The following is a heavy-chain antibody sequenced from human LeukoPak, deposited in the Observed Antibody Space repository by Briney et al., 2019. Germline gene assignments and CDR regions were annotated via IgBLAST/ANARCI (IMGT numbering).Heavy chain of an antibody. CDR2: ISSSSSYI. CDR1: GFTFSSYS. V-gene: IGHV3-21*01. Sequence: LRLSCAASGFTFSSYSMNWVRQAPGKGLEWVSSISSSSSYIYYADSVKGRFTISRDNAKNSLYLQMNSLRAEDTAVYYCARDVSSSWADAFDIWGQGTMVTVSS. CDR3: ARDVSSSWADAFDI. J-gene: IGHJ3*02. D-gene: IGHD6-13*01.